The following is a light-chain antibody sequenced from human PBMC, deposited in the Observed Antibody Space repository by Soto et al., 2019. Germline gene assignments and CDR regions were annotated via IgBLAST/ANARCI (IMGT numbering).Light chain of an antibody. J-gene: IGLJ2*01. Sequence: QSALTQPASVSGSPGQSITISCTGTSSDVGGYNYVSWFQQHPGKAPNLIIYDVSNRPSGVSSRFSGSKSGNTASLTISGLQAEDEADYYCSSYTSSRTRVFGGGTQLTVL. CDR1: SSDVGGYNY. CDR2: DVS. CDR3: SSYTSSRTRV. V-gene: IGLV2-14*01.